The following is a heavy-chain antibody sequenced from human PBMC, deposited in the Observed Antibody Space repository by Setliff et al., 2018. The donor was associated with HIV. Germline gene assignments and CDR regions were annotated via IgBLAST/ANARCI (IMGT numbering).Heavy chain of an antibody. J-gene: IGHJ4*02. CDR2: INHSGST. V-gene: IGHV4-34*01. CDR1: GGSFSGFY. D-gene: IGHD6-13*01. Sequence: SETLSLTCAVYGGSFSGFYWSWIRQPPGKDLEWIGEINHSGSTNYNPALKSRVTISVDTSKNQFSLKLTSVIAADAAVYYCASLYSRNWGQGTLVTVSS. CDR3: ASLYSRN.